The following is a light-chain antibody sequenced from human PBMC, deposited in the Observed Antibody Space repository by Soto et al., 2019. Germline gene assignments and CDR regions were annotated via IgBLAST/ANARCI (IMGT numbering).Light chain of an antibody. CDR1: QSLLHRNGNNY. Sequence: DIVMTQSPLSLPVTPGEPASISCRSSQSLLHRNGNNYLVWYMQKPGQTPQLLIYLGFNRASGVPDRFSGSGSGTDFTLKISSVEAGDVGVYYCMHSLQTPYTFGLGTKLEI. J-gene: IGKJ2*01. V-gene: IGKV2-28*01. CDR3: MHSLQTPYT. CDR2: LGF.